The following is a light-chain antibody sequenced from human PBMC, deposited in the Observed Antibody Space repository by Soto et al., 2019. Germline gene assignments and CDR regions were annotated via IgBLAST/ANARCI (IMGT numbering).Light chain of an antibody. CDR2: TTN. V-gene: IGLV1-44*01. CDR3: AAWDESLNGHG. J-gene: IGLJ1*01. Sequence: QSVLTQPHSASGTPGQRVTISCSGSSSNIGTSSVHWFQQLPGTAPKLLISTTNQRPSGVPERFSGSKSGTSASLAISGLQSEDEADYYCAAWDESLNGHGFGTGTKVTVL. CDR1: SSNIGTSS.